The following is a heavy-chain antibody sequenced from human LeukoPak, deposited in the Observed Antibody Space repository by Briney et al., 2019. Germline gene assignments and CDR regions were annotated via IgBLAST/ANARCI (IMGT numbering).Heavy chain of an antibody. J-gene: IGHJ5*02. Sequence: KASETLSLTCAVYGVSFSGYYWSWIRQPPGKGLEWIGEINHSGSTNYNASLQSRATVSVDTSKNQFSLKVTSVTAADTAVYHCARRRKDLNLFDPWGQGTLDTVSS. V-gene: IGHV4-34*01. D-gene: IGHD5-24*01. CDR1: GVSFSGYY. CDR3: ARRRKDLNLFDP. CDR2: INHSGST.